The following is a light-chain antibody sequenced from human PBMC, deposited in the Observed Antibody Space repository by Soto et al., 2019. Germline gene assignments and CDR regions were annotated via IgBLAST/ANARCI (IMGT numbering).Light chain of an antibody. J-gene: IGKJ2*01. V-gene: IGKV1-33*01. CDR1: QDIRNC. CDR2: DAS. CDR3: LQYDNLYT. Sequence: DIQMTQSPSSLSASVGDRVTITCQASQDIRNCLNWYQQKPGKAPKLLIYDASNLQTGVPSRFSGGGSGTDFTFTISSLQPEDIATYFCLQYDNLYTFGQGTKLEIK.